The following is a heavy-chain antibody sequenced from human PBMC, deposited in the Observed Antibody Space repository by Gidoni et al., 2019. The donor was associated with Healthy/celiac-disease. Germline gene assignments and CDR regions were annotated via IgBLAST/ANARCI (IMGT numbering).Heavy chain of an antibody. D-gene: IGHD5-18*01. CDR2: IIPIVGTA. CDR1: VGTFSSYA. CDR3: ARGRGYSYGFPYYFDY. Sequence: QVQLVQSGAEVKKPGSSVKVSCKASVGTFSSYAISWVRQAPGQGLEWMGGIIPIVGTANYAQMFQGRVTITADESTSTAYMELSSLRSEDTAVYYCARGRGYSYGFPYYFDYWGQGTLVTVSS. J-gene: IGHJ4*02. V-gene: IGHV1-69*01.